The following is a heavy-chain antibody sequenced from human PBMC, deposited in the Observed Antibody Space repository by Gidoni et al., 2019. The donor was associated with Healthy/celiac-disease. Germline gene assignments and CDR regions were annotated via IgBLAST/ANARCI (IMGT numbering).Heavy chain of an antibody. CDR1: GGSVSRGSYY. J-gene: IGHJ5*02. CDR2: IYYSGST. D-gene: IGHD1-26*01. V-gene: IGHV4-61*01. Sequence: QVQLQESGPGLVKPSEPLSLTCTVSGGSVSRGSYYWSWIRQPPGKGLEWLGYIYYSGSTNYNPSLKSRVTISVDTSKNQFSLKLSSVTAADTAVYYCARDVVGATGWGSWFDPWGQGTLVTVSS. CDR3: ARDVVGATGWGSWFDP.